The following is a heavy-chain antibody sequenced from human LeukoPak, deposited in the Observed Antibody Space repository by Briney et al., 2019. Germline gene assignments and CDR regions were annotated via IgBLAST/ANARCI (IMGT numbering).Heavy chain of an antibody. CDR3: ARKVLSGSRYFDY. Sequence: AGTLTLYCAASGFTFSSFEMNWVGQAPGKGLERVSYITSSDSTIYYAESVKGRFTITRDNAKNSLFLQMNSLRAEDTAVYYCARKVLSGSRYFDYWGQGALVTVSS. J-gene: IGHJ4*02. V-gene: IGHV3-48*03. CDR2: ITSSDSTI. D-gene: IGHD1-26*01. CDR1: GFTFSSFE.